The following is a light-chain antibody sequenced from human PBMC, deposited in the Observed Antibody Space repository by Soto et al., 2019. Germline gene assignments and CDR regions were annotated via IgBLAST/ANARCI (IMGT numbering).Light chain of an antibody. CDR3: FSYAGDSVYV. Sequence: QSVLTQPASVSGSPRQSITISCTGTNSDVGSYNLVSWFQQHPGKAPKLVIYEVTKRPSGVSDRFSGSKSGNTASLKISGLQAEDEADYYCFSYAGDSVYVFGTGTKVTVL. CDR1: NSDVGSYNL. V-gene: IGLV2-23*02. CDR2: EVT. J-gene: IGLJ1*01.